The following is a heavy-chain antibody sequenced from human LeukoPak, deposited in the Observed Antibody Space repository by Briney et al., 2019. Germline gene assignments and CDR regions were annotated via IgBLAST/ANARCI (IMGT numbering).Heavy chain of an antibody. CDR3: ARDGRYDILTGYPGVDY. Sequence: SETLSLTCTVSGDSISSTNYYWGWIRQPPGKGLEWIGSIYYSGSTFNSPSLKSRVTISVDTSKNQFSLKLSSVTAADTAVYYCARDGRYDILTGYPGVDYWGQGTLVTVSS. V-gene: IGHV4-39*07. CDR1: GDSISSTNYY. D-gene: IGHD3-9*01. J-gene: IGHJ4*02. CDR2: IYYSGST.